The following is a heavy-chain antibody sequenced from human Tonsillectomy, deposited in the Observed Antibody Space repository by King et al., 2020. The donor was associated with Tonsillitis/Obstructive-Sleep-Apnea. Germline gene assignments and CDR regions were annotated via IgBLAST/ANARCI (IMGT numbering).Heavy chain of an antibody. V-gene: IGHV3-30*01. CDR2: ISKDGSNK. CDR3: ARREVCSSNSCYGGFDP. CDR1: GFTFSSFP. Sequence: VQLVESGGGVVQPGRSLRLSCAASGFTFSSFPMHWVRQAPGKGLEWVAVISKDGSNKFYADSVKGRFTISRDNSKNTQSLQMNSLRAEDTAVYYCARREVCSSNSCYGGFDPWGQGTLVTVSS. J-gene: IGHJ5*02. D-gene: IGHD2-2*01.